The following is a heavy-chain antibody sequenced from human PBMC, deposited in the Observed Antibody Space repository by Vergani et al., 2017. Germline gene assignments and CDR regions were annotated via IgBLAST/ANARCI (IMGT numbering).Heavy chain of an antibody. CDR2: INRGSTT. CDR1: GFSFSTYS. Sequence: EVQLQESGGGLVKPGGSLRVSCAASGFSFSTYSINWVRQAPGKGLEWVSAINRGSTTYYADSVKGRFTISRDNSKNTVFLQMNSLRAEDTAVYYCAKEGRSGITPFVADWGQGTLVTVSS. J-gene: IGHJ4*02. CDR3: AKEGRSGITPFVAD. V-gene: IGHV3-23*01. D-gene: IGHD1-14*01.